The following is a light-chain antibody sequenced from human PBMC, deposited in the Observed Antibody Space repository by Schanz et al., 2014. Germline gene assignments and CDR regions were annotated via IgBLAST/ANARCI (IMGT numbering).Light chain of an antibody. J-gene: IGLJ3*02. CDR2: EGS. V-gene: IGLV2-23*01. CDR1: SSNVGNYDL. Sequence: QSALTQPASVSGSPGQSITISCTGTSSNVGNYDLVSWHQQHPGKAPKLMIYEGSKRPSGISNRFSGSGSGNTASLTISGLQAEDEADYYCCSYAGRPWVFGGGTKLTVL. CDR3: CSYAGRPWV.